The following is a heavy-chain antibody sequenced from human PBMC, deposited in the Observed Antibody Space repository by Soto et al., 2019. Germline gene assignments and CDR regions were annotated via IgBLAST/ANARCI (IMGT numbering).Heavy chain of an antibody. D-gene: IGHD6-19*01. Sequence: EVQLVESGGGLVEPGGSLRLSCAASGFTFINAWMNWVRQAPGKGLEWVGRIKSNTDGGTTDYAAPVKGRFTISRDDSKSTLYLQVNSLKTEDTAVYHCTTDLAYSSGWYSWGQGTLVTVSS. J-gene: IGHJ4*02. CDR1: GFTFINAW. CDR2: IKSNTDGGTT. V-gene: IGHV3-15*07. CDR3: TTDLAYSSGWYS.